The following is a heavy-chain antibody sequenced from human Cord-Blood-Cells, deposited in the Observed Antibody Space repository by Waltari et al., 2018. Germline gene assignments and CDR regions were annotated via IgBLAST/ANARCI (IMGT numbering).Heavy chain of an antibody. J-gene: IGHJ3*02. Sequence: GLVWVSRINSDGSSTSYADSVKGRFTISRDNAKNTLYLQMNSLRAEDTAVYYCARDITMVRGDDAFDIWGQGTMVTVSS. CDR3: ARDITMVRGDDAFDI. CDR2: INSDGSST. D-gene: IGHD3-10*01. V-gene: IGHV3-74*01.